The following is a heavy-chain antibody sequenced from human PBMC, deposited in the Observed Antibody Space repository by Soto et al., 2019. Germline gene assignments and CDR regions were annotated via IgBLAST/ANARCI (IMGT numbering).Heavy chain of an antibody. CDR3: AKDGGPVYCNGPGCSAKQFDY. CDR1: GDSVSSNSAA. D-gene: IGHD2-2*01. CDR2: TYYRSKWYN. V-gene: IGHV6-1*01. J-gene: IGHJ4*02. Sequence: PSQTLSLTCAISGDSVSSNSAAWNWIRQSPSRGLEWLGRTYYRSKWYNDYAVSVKSRITINPDTSKNQFSLQLNSVTPEDTAVYYCAKDGGPVYCNGPGCSAKQFDYRGQGTLVTVSS.